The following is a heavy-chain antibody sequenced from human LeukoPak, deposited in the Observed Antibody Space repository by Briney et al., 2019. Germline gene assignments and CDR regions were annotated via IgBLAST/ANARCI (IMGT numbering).Heavy chain of an antibody. CDR1: GLTGSHNY. J-gene: IGHJ4*02. D-gene: IGHD1-26*01. Sequence: GGSLRLSCAASGLTGSHNYVSWVRQAPGKGLEWVSAIHTSGDTCYADSVKGRFTISRDNSKNTLYVQMNSLRDEDTALYYCAKDQRWESPHYLDSWGQGTLVTVSS. V-gene: IGHV3-53*01. CDR3: AKDQRWESPHYLDS. CDR2: IHTSGDT.